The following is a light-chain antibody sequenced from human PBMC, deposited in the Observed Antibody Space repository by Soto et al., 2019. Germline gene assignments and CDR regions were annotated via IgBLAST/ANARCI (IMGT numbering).Light chain of an antibody. CDR1: NIAVKS. CDR2: NDD. CDR3: QVWGSNADPYVL. J-gene: IGLJ2*01. Sequence: SYELTQPPSVSVAPGKTARITCGGNNIAVKSVHWYQLKPGQAPVLIIYNDDDRPSGIPERFSGSKSGNTATLTVSWVEAGDEADYYCQVWGSNADPYVLFGGGTKLTVL. V-gene: IGLV3-21*04.